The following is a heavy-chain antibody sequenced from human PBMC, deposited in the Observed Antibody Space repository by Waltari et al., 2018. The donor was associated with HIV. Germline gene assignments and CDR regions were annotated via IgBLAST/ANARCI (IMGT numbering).Heavy chain of an antibody. J-gene: IGHJ3*02. D-gene: IGHD3-22*01. CDR3: VKDSGYNSSGGAFDI. Sequence: EVQLVESGGGWVQPGGSLRLYGLASGFTFSNYLLHWVRQAPGKGLEYVSAITSHGKNTYYVDSVKGRFTISRDNSKNMLYLQMRSLRAEDTALYYCVKDSGYNSSGGAFDIWGQGTMVIVSS. CDR1: GFTFSNYL. CDR2: ITSHGKNT. V-gene: IGHV3-64D*06.